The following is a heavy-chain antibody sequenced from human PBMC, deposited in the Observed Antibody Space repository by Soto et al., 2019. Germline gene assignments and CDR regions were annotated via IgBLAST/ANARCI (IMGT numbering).Heavy chain of an antibody. V-gene: IGHV4-4*02. CDR2: IYHSGST. Sequence: PSETLSLRCAVSGGSISSSNWWSWVRQPPGKGLEWIGEIYHSGSTNYNPSLKRRVTISVDKSKNQFSLKLSSVTAADTAVYYCARYCSGGSCYGHDAFDIWGQGTMVTVS. J-gene: IGHJ3*02. D-gene: IGHD2-15*01. CDR1: GGSISSSNW. CDR3: ARYCSGGSCYGHDAFDI.